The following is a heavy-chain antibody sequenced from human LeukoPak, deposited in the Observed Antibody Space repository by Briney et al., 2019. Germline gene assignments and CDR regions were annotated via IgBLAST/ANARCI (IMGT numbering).Heavy chain of an antibody. CDR3: ARDLRSYGFREDDAFDI. V-gene: IGHV3-20*04. CDR1: GFTFDDYG. Sequence: PGGSLRLSCAASGFTFDDYGMSWVRQAPGKGLEWVSGINWNGGSTGYADSVKGRFTISRDNAKNSLYLQMNSLRAEDTAVYYCARDLRSYGFREDDAFDIWGQGTMVTVSS. CDR2: INWNGGST. J-gene: IGHJ3*02. D-gene: IGHD5-18*01.